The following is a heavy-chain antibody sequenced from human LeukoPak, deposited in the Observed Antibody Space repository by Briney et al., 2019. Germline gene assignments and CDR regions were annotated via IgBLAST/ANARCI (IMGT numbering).Heavy chain of an antibody. V-gene: IGHV3-48*04. CDR2: ISVSSSTI. J-gene: IGHJ6*03. CDR1: GFTFSSYA. Sequence: PGGSLRLSCAASGFTFSSYAMSWVRQAPGKGLEWVSYISVSSSTIYYADSVKGRFTISRDNAMNSVFLQMSSLSGEDTGIYYCARVSSSSRAIYYYYMDVWGKGTTVTVSS. CDR3: ARVSSSSRAIYYYYMDV. D-gene: IGHD6-13*01.